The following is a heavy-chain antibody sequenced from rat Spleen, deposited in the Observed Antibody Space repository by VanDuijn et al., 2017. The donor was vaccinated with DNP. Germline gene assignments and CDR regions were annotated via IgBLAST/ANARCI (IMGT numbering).Heavy chain of an antibody. CDR3: ARGDGSYGFDY. V-gene: IGHV5-20*01. CDR1: GFTFSDYY. CDR2: IRYDGGGT. J-gene: IGHJ3*01. D-gene: IGHD1-12*02. Sequence: EVQLVESGGDLVQPGRSLKLFCAASGFTFSDYYMAWVRQAPTKDLEWVAYIRYDGGGTKYADSVKGRFTISRDNAKNTLYLQMDSLKSEDTATYYCARGDGSYGFDYWGQGTRVTVSS.